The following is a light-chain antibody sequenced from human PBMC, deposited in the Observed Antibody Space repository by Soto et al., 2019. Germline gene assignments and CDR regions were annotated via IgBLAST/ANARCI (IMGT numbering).Light chain of an antibody. CDR3: QQYDKWPRT. Sequence: EIVLTQSPGTLSLSPGERATLSCRASQSVSSSYLAWYQQKPGQAPRLLFYGASSRATGIPDRFSGSGSGTDFTLTISNLQSEDFAVYHCQQYDKWPRTFGQGTKVDIK. CDR2: GAS. J-gene: IGKJ1*01. V-gene: IGKV3-20*01. CDR1: QSVSSSY.